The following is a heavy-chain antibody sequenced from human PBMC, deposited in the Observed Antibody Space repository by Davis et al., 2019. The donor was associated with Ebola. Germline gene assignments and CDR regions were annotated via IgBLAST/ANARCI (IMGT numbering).Heavy chain of an antibody. CDR3: ACPRYCSGGSCPHGMDV. V-gene: IGHV3-21*01. Sequence: GGSLRLSCAASGFTFSSYAMSWVRQAPGKGLEWVSTISDSGGNTYYADSVKGRFTISRDNAKNSLYLQMNSLRAEDTAVYYCACPRYCSGGSCPHGMDVWGQGTTVTVSS. J-gene: IGHJ6*02. D-gene: IGHD2-15*01. CDR1: GFTFSSYA. CDR2: ISDSGGNT.